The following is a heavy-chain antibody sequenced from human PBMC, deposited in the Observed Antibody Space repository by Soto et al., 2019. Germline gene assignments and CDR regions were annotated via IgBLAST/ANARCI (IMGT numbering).Heavy chain of an antibody. V-gene: IGHV3-30-3*01. CDR3: ARTSLPPIVLMVYAEYYYGMDV. J-gene: IGHJ6*02. CDR2: ISYGGSNK. CDR1: GFTFSSYA. D-gene: IGHD2-8*01. Sequence: QVQLVESGGGVVQPGRSLRLSCAASGFTFSSYAMHWVRQAPGKGLEWVAVISYGGSNKYYADSVKGRFTISRDNSKNTLYLQMNSLRAEDTAVYYCARTSLPPIVLMVYAEYYYGMDVWGQGTTVTVSS.